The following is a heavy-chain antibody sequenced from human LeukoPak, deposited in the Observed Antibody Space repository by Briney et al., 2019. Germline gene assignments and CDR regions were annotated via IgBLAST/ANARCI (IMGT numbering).Heavy chain of an antibody. CDR2: IYTSGST. Sequence: SQTLSLTCTVSGGSISSGSYYWSWIRQPAGKGLEWIGRIYTSGSTNYNPSLKSRVTISVDTSKNQFSLKLSSVTAADTAVYYCATGIRGVIINDAFDIWGQGTMVTVSS. J-gene: IGHJ3*02. CDR3: ATGIRGVIINDAFDI. CDR1: GGSISSGSYY. V-gene: IGHV4-61*02. D-gene: IGHD3-10*01.